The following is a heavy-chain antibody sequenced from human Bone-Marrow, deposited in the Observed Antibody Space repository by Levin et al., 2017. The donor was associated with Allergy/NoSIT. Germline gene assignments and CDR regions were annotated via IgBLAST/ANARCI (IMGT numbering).Heavy chain of an antibody. CDR2: ITTSGSYI. V-gene: IGHV3-21*06. Sequence: GGSLRLSCAASGFPLRSYTMNWVRQAPGRGLEWVSSITTSGSYIFYGDSVKGRFTISRDNAENSLHLQMNSLRAEDTAIYFCARDLAGYSGYPAPLDSWGQGTLVTVSS. CDR1: GFPLRSYT. D-gene: IGHD5-12*01. CDR3: ARDLAGYSGYPAPLDS. J-gene: IGHJ4*02.